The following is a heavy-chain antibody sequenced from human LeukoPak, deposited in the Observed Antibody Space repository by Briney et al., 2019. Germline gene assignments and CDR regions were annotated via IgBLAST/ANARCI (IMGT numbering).Heavy chain of an antibody. D-gene: IGHD3-9*01. CDR2: ISSNGQST. CDR1: GFTFSTYA. CDR3: ARGRWVDIVTHGFDY. V-gene: IGHV3-64*02. J-gene: IGHJ4*02. Sequence: GGSLRLSCAASGFTFSTYAMHWVRQAPGKGLEYVSAISSNGQSTYYADSVKGRFTISRDNSENTVYLQMGSLRAEDMAVCYCARGRWVDIVTHGFDYWGQGSLVTVSS.